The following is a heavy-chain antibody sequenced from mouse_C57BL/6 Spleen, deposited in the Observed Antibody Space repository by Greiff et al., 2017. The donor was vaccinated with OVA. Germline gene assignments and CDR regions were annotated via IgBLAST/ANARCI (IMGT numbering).Heavy chain of an antibody. V-gene: IGHV5-16*01. CDR3: ARVAPYYYGSSHWYFDV. J-gene: IGHJ1*03. Sequence: EVKLVESEGGLVQPGSSMKLSCTASGFTFSDYYMAWVRQVPEKGLEWVANINYDGSSTYYLDSLKSRFIISRDNAKNILYLQMSSLKSEDTATYYCARVAPYYYGSSHWYFDVWGTGTTVTVSS. CDR2: INYDGSST. D-gene: IGHD1-1*01. CDR1: GFTFSDYY.